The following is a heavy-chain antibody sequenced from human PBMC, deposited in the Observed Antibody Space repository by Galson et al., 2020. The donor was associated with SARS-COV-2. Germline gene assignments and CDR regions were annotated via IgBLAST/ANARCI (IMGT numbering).Heavy chain of an antibody. CDR2: ISAYNGNT. Sequence: ASVKVSCKASGYTFTSYGISWVRQAPGQGLEWMGWISAYNGNTNYAQKLQGRVTMTTDTSTSTAYMELRSLRSDDTAVYYCARAVDIVVVPADVSYYYYYGMDVWGQGTTVTVSS. CDR1: GYTFTSYG. D-gene: IGHD2-2*01. J-gene: IGHJ6*02. V-gene: IGHV1-18*01. CDR3: ARAVDIVVVPADVSYYYYYGMDV.